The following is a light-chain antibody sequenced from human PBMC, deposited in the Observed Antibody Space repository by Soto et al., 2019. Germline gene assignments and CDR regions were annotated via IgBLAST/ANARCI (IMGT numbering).Light chain of an antibody. CDR1: QSVSGY. V-gene: IGKV3-11*01. Sequence: EIVLTQSPATLSLSPGERATLSCRASQSVSGYFAWYQQKPGQAPRLLIYDASNRATGIPARFSGSGSGTDFPLTISSLEPDDFAVYYCQQRGNWPVTFGQGTRVDIK. CDR2: DAS. J-gene: IGKJ1*01. CDR3: QQRGNWPVT.